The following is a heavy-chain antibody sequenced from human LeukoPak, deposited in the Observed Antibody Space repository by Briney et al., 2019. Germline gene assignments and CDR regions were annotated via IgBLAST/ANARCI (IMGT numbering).Heavy chain of an antibody. CDR3: ARGPHYYDSSGYHYYMDV. D-gene: IGHD3-22*01. CDR1: GYTFTGYY. V-gene: IGHV1-46*01. Sequence: ASVKVSCKASGYTFTGYYMHWVRQAPGQGLEWMGIINPSGGSTSYAQKFQGRVTMTRDTSTSTVYMELSSLRSEDTAVYYCARGPHYYDSSGYHYYMDVWGKGTTVTISS. J-gene: IGHJ6*03. CDR2: INPSGGST.